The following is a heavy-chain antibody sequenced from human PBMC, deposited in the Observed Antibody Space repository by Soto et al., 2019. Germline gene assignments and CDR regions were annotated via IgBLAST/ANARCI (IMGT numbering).Heavy chain of an antibody. CDR1: GFTFSNYG. J-gene: IGHJ6*02. D-gene: IGHD1-1*01. CDR3: AKMEGPTAYYYAMDV. Sequence: EVQLLESGGGLVQPGGSLRLSCRASGFTFSNYGMSWVRQAPGKGLEWVSGISGSGGSTYYADSVKGRFTISRDNSKNTLYLQMNSLRVEDTAVYYCAKMEGPTAYYYAMDVWGQGTTVPVSS. CDR2: ISGSGGST. V-gene: IGHV3-23*01.